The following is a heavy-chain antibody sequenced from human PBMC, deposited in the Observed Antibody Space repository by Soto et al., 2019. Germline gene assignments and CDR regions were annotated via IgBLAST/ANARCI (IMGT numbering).Heavy chain of an antibody. CDR3: ARDPHSESSDYYGLDAFDI. D-gene: IGHD3-22*01. CDR1: GFTFSRSG. J-gene: IGHJ3*02. Sequence: QVQLVESGGGVVQPGRSLRLSCAASGFTFSRSGMHWVRQAPGKGLEWVAVIWYDGNNKYYGDSVKGRFTISRDNSKNTLYLQMNSLRAEDTAVYYCARDPHSESSDYYGLDAFDIWGQGTTVTVSS. V-gene: IGHV3-33*01. CDR2: IWYDGNNK.